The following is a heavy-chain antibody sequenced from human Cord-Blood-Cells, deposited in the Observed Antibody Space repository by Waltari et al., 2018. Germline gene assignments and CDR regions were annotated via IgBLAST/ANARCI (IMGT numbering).Heavy chain of an antibody. V-gene: IGHV1-2*04. CDR3: ARGRYGGKNYYGMDV. Sequence: QVQLVQSGAEVKKPGASVKVSCKASGYTFTGYYMHWVRQAPGQGLEWMGWINPNSGGTNYAQKFQGWVTMTRDTSISTAYMELSRLRSDDTAVYYCARGRYGGKNYYGMDVWGQGTTVTVSS. CDR1: GYTFTGYY. J-gene: IGHJ6*02. CDR2: INPNSGGT. D-gene: IGHD2-15*01.